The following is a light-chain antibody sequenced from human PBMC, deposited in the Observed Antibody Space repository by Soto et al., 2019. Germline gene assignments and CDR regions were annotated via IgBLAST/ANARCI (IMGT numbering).Light chain of an antibody. CDR3: SSYTSSSTLFYV. CDR1: NSDVVGYNY. V-gene: IGLV2-14*01. Sequence: QSVLTQPASVSGSPVQSITISCTGTNSDVVGYNYVSWYQQHPGKAPKLMIYDVSNRPSGVSNRFSGSKSGNTASLTISGLQAEDEADYYCSSYTSSSTLFYVFGTGTKVTVL. J-gene: IGLJ1*01. CDR2: DVS.